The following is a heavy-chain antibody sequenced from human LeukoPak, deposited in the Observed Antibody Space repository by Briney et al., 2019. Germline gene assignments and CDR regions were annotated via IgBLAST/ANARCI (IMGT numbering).Heavy chain of an antibody. J-gene: IGHJ4*02. CDR2: IYYSGGT. V-gene: IGHV4-30-2*01. CDR1: GGSITSGPYS. CDR3: ARVRGYLSSYYFDY. Sequence: SETLSLTCAVSGGSITSGPYSWSWIRQPPGKGLEWIGFIYYSGGTYYNPSLKSRVTISVDRSKNQFSLRLSSVTAADTAVYYCARVRGYLSSYYFDYWGQGTLVTVSS. D-gene: IGHD5-12*01.